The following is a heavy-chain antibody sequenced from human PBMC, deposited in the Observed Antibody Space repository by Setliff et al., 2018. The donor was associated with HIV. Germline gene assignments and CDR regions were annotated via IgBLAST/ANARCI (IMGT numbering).Heavy chain of an antibody. D-gene: IGHD1-1*01. CDR1: GGSFSGYH. CDR3: ARENLQLWSTFDY. Sequence: SETLSLTCAVYGGSFSGYHWNWIRQFPGKGLEWIGEINHTGNTQYNPSLKSRITISVDTSKKQFSLKLNSVTAADTAVYYCARENLQLWSTFDYWGQGTLVTSPQ. V-gene: IGHV4-34*01. J-gene: IGHJ4*02. CDR2: INHTGNT.